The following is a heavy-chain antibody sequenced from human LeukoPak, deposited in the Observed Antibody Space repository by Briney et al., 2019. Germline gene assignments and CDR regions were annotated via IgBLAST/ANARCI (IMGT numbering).Heavy chain of an antibody. CDR3: IYGYTLDF. CDR1: GFTVSSSY. J-gene: IGHJ4*02. D-gene: IGHD5-18*01. CDR2: IYSGGST. V-gene: IGHV3-53*01. Sequence: GVSLRLSCAAYGFTVSSSYMNWVRQAPGKGLEWVSVIYSGGSTNYADSVKGRFTISRDNAKNTLYLQVNSLRPEDTAVYYCIYGYTLDFWGQGTLVTVSS.